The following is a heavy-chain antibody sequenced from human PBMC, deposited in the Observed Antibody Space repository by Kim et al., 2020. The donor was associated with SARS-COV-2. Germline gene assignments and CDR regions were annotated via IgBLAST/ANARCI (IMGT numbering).Heavy chain of an antibody. D-gene: IGHD3-9*01. V-gene: IGHV4-59*08. CDR1: GGPISSYY. CDR3: ARLGNDILTGYYTAPYYYYGMDV. Sequence: SETLSLTCTVSGGPISSYYWSWIRQPPGKGLEWIGYIYYSGSTNYNPSLKSRVTISVDTSKNQFSLKLSSVTAADTAVYYCARLGNDILTGYYTAPYYYYGMDVWGQGTTVTVSS. CDR2: IYYSGST. J-gene: IGHJ6*02.